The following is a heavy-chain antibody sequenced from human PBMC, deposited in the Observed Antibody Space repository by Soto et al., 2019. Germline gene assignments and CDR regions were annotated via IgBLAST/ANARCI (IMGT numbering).Heavy chain of an antibody. CDR2: IYYSGST. Sequence: QVQLQESGPGLVKPSETLSLTCTVSGGSISSYYWSWIRQPPGKGLEWIGYIYYSGSTNYNPSVKGRVTVSVDTSKNQFSLKLSSVTAADTAVYYCARRYGYSFDYWGQGTLVTVSS. D-gene: IGHD1-1*01. V-gene: IGHV4-59*08. J-gene: IGHJ4*02. CDR1: GGSISSYY. CDR3: ARRYGYSFDY.